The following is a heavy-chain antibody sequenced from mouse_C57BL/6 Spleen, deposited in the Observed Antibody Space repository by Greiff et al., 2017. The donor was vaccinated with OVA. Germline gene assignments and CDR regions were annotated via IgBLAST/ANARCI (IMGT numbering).Heavy chain of an antibody. Sequence: QVQLQQSGAELVKPGASVKISCKASGYAFSSYWMNWVKQRPGKGLEWIGQIYPGDGDTNYNGKFKGKATLTADKSSSTAYMQLSSLTSEDSAVYFCARFPITTVVREYAMDYWGQGTSVTVSS. CDR2: IYPGDGDT. V-gene: IGHV1-80*01. CDR3: ARFPITTVVREYAMDY. J-gene: IGHJ4*01. D-gene: IGHD1-1*01. CDR1: GYAFSSYW.